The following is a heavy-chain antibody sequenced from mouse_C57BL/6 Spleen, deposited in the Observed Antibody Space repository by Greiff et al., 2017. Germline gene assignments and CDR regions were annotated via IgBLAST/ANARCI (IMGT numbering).Heavy chain of an antibody. CDR2: ISAGGSST. Sequence: EVKLVESGGGLVKPGGSLKLSCAASGFTFSSYAMSWVRQTPEKRLEWVATISAGGSSTYYPDNVKGRFTISRDNAKNNLYLQMSHLKSEDTAMYYCARDRPYYSNSYAMDYWGQGTSVTVSS. J-gene: IGHJ4*01. V-gene: IGHV5-4*01. D-gene: IGHD2-5*01. CDR1: GFTFSSYA. CDR3: ARDRPYYSNSYAMDY.